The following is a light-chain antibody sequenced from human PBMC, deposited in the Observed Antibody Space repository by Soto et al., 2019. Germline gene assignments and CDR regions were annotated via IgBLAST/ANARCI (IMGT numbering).Light chain of an antibody. J-gene: IGKJ3*01. V-gene: IGKV3-15*01. Sequence: IVMTQCPPIMYVSPGERVTLSCRASESVSSNLAWYQQKPGQAPRLLISGASTRATGIPVRFSGSGSGTDFTLTISSLQSEDFVFYYCQQYHDWPMSFGPGIKVVIK. CDR2: GAS. CDR3: QQYHDWPMS. CDR1: ESVSSN.